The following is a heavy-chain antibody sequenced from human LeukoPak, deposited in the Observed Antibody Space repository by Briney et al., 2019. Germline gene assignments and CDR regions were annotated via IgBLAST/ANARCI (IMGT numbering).Heavy chain of an antibody. CDR2: ISSSSSYT. CDR3: AKEVADAFDI. V-gene: IGHV3-11*05. D-gene: IGHD2-15*01. J-gene: IGHJ3*02. CDR1: GFTVSTNY. Sequence: KPGGSLRLSCAASGFTVSTNYMSWVRQAPGKGLEWVSYISSSSSYTNYADSVKGRFTISRDNAKNSLYLQMNSLRAEDTAVYYCAKEVADAFDIWGQGTMVTVSS.